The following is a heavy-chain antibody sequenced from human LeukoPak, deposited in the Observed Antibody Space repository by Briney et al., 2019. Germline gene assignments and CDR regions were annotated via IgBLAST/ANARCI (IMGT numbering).Heavy chain of an antibody. V-gene: IGHV4-59*01. CDR3: ARSPYIAAAGAYFDY. J-gene: IGHJ4*02. CDR1: GGSISSYY. CDR2: IYHSGST. Sequence: PSETLSLTCTVSGGSISSYYWSWIRQPPGKGLEWIGYIYHSGSTNYNPSLKSRVTISVDTSKNQFSLKLSSVTAADTAVYYCARSPYIAAAGAYFDYWGQGTLVTVSS. D-gene: IGHD6-13*01.